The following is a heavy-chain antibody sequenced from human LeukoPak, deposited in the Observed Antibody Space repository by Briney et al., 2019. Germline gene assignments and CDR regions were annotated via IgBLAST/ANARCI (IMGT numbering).Heavy chain of an antibody. CDR1: GFTFSSYG. V-gene: IGHV3-30*02. CDR3: AKGQLGYCSSTSCYGFDY. D-gene: IGHD2-2*01. CDR2: IRYDGSNK. J-gene: IGHJ4*02. Sequence: GGSLRLSCAASGFTFSSYGMHWVRQAPGKGLEWVAFIRYDGSNKYYADSVKGRFTISRDNSKNTLYLQMNSLRAEDTAVYYCAKGQLGYCSSTSCYGFDYWGRGTLVTVSS.